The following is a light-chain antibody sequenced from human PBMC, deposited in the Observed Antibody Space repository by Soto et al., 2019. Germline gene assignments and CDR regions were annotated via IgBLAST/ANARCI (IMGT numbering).Light chain of an antibody. CDR1: SSNIGNYF. CDR2: RNN. Sequence: QSVLTQPPSASGTPGQRVTISCSGSSSNIGNYFVYCYQQLPGTAPKLLIYRNNQRPSGVPDRFSGSKSGTSASLAISGLRSEDGADYYCCLYVGATTYVFGTGTKLTVL. V-gene: IGLV1-47*01. J-gene: IGLJ1*01. CDR3: CLYVGATTYV.